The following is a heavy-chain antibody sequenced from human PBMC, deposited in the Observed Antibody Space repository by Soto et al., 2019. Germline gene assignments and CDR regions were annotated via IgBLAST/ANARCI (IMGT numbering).Heavy chain of an antibody. V-gene: IGHV1-3*01. D-gene: IGHD2-2*01. J-gene: IGHJ6*02. Sequence: GASVKVSCKASGYTFTGYYMHWVRQAPGQRLEWMGWINAGNGNTKYSQKFQGRVTITRDTSASTAYMELSSLRSEDTAVYYCARAKCSSTSCYLGYYYYGMDVWGQGTTVTVSS. CDR2: INAGNGNT. CDR3: ARAKCSSTSCYLGYYYYGMDV. CDR1: GYTFTGYY.